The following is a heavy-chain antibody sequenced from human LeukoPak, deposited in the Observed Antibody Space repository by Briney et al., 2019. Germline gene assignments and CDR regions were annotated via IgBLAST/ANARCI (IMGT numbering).Heavy chain of an antibody. D-gene: IGHD1-7*01. V-gene: IGHV3-7*04. J-gene: IGHJ4*02. CDR1: GFTFSSYW. CDR2: IKEDGSDK. CDR3: GREVPGGTTSLVC. Sequence: GGSLRLSCAASGFTFSSYWMSWIRQAPGKGLEWVANIKEDGSDKNYVDSVRGRFTISRDNAKNALYLQMNSLRAEDTAVYYCGREVPGGTTSLVCWGEGTLVTVSP.